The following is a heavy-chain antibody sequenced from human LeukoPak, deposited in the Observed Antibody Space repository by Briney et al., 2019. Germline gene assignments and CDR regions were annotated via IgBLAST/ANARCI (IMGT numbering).Heavy chain of an antibody. V-gene: IGHV3-74*01. J-gene: IGHJ4*02. Sequence: GGSLRLSCAASGFTFSSYWMHWVRQAPGKGLVWVSRINSGGSTANYADSVKGRFTISRDNAKNTLYLQMNSLRADDTAVYYCARSRWLDAFDYWGQGTLVTVSS. CDR2: INSGGSTA. CDR1: GFTFSSYW. D-gene: IGHD6-19*01. CDR3: ARSRWLDAFDY.